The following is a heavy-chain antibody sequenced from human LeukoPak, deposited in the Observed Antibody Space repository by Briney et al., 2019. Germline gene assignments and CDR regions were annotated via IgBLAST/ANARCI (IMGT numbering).Heavy chain of an antibody. CDR1: GGSFSGYY. D-gene: IGHD1-26*01. Sequence: SETLSLTCAVYGGSFSGYYWSWIRQPPGKGLEWIGEINHSGSTNYNPSLKSRVTISVDTSKNQFSLKLSSVTAADTAVYYCARGYSGSSFNWFGPWGQGTLVTVSS. V-gene: IGHV4-34*01. J-gene: IGHJ5*02. CDR3: ARGYSGSSFNWFGP. CDR2: INHSGST.